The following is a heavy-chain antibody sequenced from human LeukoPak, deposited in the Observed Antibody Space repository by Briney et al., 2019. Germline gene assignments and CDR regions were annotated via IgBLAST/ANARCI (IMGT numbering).Heavy chain of an antibody. CDR3: ARGSNDYRDYSFDY. D-gene: IGHD4-17*01. CDR2: TYYRSKWSN. CDR1: GDSVSSNSAA. Sequence: SQTLSLTCAISGDSVSSNSAAWNWIRQSPSRGLEWLGRTYYRSKWSNNYAVSVKSRITSNSDTSKNQFALQLHSVTPEDTAVYYCARGSNDYRDYSFDYWGQGTLVTVSS. V-gene: IGHV6-1*01. J-gene: IGHJ4*02.